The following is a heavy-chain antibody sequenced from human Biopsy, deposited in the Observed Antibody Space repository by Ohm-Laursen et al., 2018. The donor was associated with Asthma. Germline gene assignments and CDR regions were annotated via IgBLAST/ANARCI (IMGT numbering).Heavy chain of an antibody. J-gene: IGHJ4*02. D-gene: IGHD3-22*01. V-gene: IGHV3-53*01. CDR1: GFSFSNFA. Sequence: SLRLSCAASGFSFSNFAIHWVRQAPGKGLEWVSLIYSGGTSHTADSVRGRFTISRDYSKNTLYLQMHSLRAEDTAVYYCARGDSSNWSHYYFDYWGQGTLVTVSS. CDR3: ARGDSSNWSHYYFDY. CDR2: IYSGGTS.